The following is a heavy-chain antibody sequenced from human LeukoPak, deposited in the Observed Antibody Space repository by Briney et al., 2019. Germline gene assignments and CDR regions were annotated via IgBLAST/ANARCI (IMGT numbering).Heavy chain of an antibody. CDR2: TSAYNGNT. V-gene: IGHV1-18*01. J-gene: IGHJ4*02. Sequence: ASGKLSCKASGYTFTSYGISWVRQAPGQGLEWMGWTSAYNGNTNYPQKLQGRVTMTTDPSTSTAYMELRSLRSDDTAVYYCARGPTNVYWGQGTLVTVSS. CDR1: GYTFTSYG. CDR3: ARGPTNVY. D-gene: IGHD2-8*01.